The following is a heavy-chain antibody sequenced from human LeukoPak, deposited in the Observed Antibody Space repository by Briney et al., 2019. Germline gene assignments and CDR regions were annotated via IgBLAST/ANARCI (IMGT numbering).Heavy chain of an antibody. V-gene: IGHV4-4*07. J-gene: IGHJ4*02. CDR2: IYTSGST. CDR3: ARGSCSGGSCYSPFDY. CDR1: GGSISSYY. Sequence: SETLSLTCTVSGGSISSYYWSWIRQPAGKGLEWIGRIYTSGSTNYNPSLKSRVTMSVDTSKNQFSLKLSSVTAADTAVYYCARGSCSGGSCYSPFDYWGQGTLVTVPS. D-gene: IGHD2-15*01.